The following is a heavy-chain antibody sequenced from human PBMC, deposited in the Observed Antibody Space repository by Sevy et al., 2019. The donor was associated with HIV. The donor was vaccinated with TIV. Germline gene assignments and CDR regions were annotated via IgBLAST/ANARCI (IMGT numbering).Heavy chain of an antibody. CDR3: AKGRVEYSSSSVYFDY. CDR2: ISGSGGST. J-gene: IGHJ4*02. V-gene: IGHV3-23*01. CDR1: GFTFSSYA. Sequence: GGSLRLSCAASGFTFSSYAMSWVRQAPGKGLEWVSAISGSGGSTYYADSVKGRFTISRDNSKNTLYLQMNSRRAEDTAVYYCAKGRVEYSSSSVYFDYWGQGTLVTVSS. D-gene: IGHD6-6*01.